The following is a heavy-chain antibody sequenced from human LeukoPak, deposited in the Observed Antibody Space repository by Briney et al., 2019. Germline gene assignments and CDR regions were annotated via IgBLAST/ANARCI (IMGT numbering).Heavy chain of an antibody. D-gene: IGHD3-10*01. CDR1: GFTFSSYA. V-gene: IGHV3-23*01. J-gene: IGHJ4*02. CDR2: ISGSGGST. Sequence: GGSLRLFCAASGFTFSSYAVSWVRQAPGKGLEWVSAISGSGGSTYYADSVKGRFTISRDNSKNTLYLQMNSLRAEDTAVYYCARGAGGAFDYWGQGTLVTVSS. CDR3: ARGAGGAFDY.